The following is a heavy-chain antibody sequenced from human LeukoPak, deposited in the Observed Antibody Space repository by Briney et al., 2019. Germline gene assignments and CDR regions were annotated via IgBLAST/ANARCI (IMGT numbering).Heavy chain of an antibody. CDR3: ARDRGYCSGGSCYSAAFDI. Sequence: PGGSLRLSCAASGFTFSSYNMNWVRHAPGKGLEWVSSIFSSSSYIYYTDSVKGRFTISRDNAKNSLYLQMNSVRAEDTAVYYCARDRGYCSGGSCYSAAFDIWGQGTMVTVSS. J-gene: IGHJ3*02. V-gene: IGHV3-21*01. D-gene: IGHD2-15*01. CDR2: IFSSSSYI. CDR1: GFTFSSYN.